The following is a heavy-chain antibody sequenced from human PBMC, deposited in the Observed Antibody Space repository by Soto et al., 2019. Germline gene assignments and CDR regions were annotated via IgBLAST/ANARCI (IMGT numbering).Heavy chain of an antibody. CDR1: GFTFRSFT. D-gene: IGHD6-13*01. Sequence: LILSCAASGFTFRSFTMNWVRQAPGKGLEWVSTISSNSAYIYYTDALRGRFTISRDNAKNSLHLQMNSLRAEDTAVYYCTRDASRDSSARGWFDPWGPGTLVTVSS. CDR3: TRDASRDSSARGWFDP. V-gene: IGHV3-21*01. J-gene: IGHJ5*02. CDR2: ISSNSAYI.